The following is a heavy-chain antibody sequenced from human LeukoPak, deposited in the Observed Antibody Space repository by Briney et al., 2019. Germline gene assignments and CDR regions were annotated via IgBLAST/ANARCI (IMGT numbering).Heavy chain of an antibody. CDR1: GFTFSSYW. D-gene: IGHD3-10*01. CDR2: IKQDGSEK. V-gene: IGHV3-7*01. CDR3: AKGAFRDQVQGYYYMDV. J-gene: IGHJ6*03. Sequence: GGSLRLSCVASGFTFSSYWMSWVRQAPGKGLEWVANIKQDGSEKYYVDSVKGRFIISRDNAKNSLYLQMNSLRVEDTAVYYCAKGAFRDQVQGYYYMDVWGKGTTVTVSS.